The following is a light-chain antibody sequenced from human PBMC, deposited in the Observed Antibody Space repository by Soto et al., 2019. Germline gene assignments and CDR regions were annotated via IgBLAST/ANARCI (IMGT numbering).Light chain of an antibody. Sequence: DIQLTQSPSTLSASVGDRVTITCRASQSISSWLAWYQQKPGKAPNLLIYKASSLESGVPSRFSGSGSGTEFTLTISSLQPDDFATYYCQQYNSNPYTFGQGTKLVIK. J-gene: IGKJ2*01. CDR1: QSISSW. CDR3: QQYNSNPYT. CDR2: KAS. V-gene: IGKV1-5*03.